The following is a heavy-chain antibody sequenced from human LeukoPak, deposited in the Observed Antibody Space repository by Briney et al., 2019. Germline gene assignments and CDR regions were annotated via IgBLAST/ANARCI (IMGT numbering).Heavy chain of an antibody. D-gene: IGHD2-21*01. CDR1: GGSISSYY. V-gene: IGHV4-59*12. CDR2: IYYSGST. Sequence: PSETLSLTCTVSGGSISSYYWSWIRQPPGKGLEWIGYIYYSGSTNYNPSLKSRVTISVDTSKNQFSLKLSSVTAADTAVYYCARANPIVVVPFGNFDYWGQGTLVTVSS. CDR3: ARANPIVVVPFGNFDY. J-gene: IGHJ4*02.